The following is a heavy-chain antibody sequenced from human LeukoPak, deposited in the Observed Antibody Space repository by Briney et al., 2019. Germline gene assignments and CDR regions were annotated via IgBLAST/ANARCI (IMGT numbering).Heavy chain of an antibody. CDR3: ARLGEQWLVGGFDY. CDR2: IYYSGST. Sequence: SETLSLTCTVSGGSISSYYWSWIRQSPGKGLEWIGYIYYSGSTNYNPSLKSRVTISVDTSKNQFSLKLSSVTAADTAVYYCARLGEQWLVGGFDYWGQGTLVTVSS. J-gene: IGHJ4*02. D-gene: IGHD6-19*01. V-gene: IGHV4-59*08. CDR1: GGSISSYY.